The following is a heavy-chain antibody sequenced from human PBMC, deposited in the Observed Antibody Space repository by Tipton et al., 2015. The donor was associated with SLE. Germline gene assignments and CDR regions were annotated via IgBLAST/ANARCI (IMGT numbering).Heavy chain of an antibody. CDR1: GFTFSSYA. J-gene: IGHJ3*02. CDR3: ARAAQQWLGAFDI. D-gene: IGHD6-19*01. CDR2: ISYDGSNK. V-gene: IGHV3-30-3*01. Sequence: SLRLSCAASGFTFSSYAMHWVRQAPGKGLEWVAVISYDGSNKYYADSVKGRFTISRDNSKNTLYLQMNSLRAEDTAVYYCARAAQQWLGAFDIWGQGTMVTVSS.